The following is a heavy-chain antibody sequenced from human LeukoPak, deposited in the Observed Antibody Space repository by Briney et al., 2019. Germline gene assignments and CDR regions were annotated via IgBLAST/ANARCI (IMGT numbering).Heavy chain of an antibody. Sequence: SGPTLVKPTQTLTLTCTFSGFSLSSSGVGVGWIRQPPGKALEWLALIYWNDDKRYSSTLKSRLTITKDTSKNQVVLTMTNMDPVDTATYYRGRLIRFAESYNWFDPWGQGTLVTVSS. J-gene: IGHJ5*02. CDR1: GFSLSSSGVG. D-gene: IGHD3-10*01. CDR2: IYWNDDK. V-gene: IGHV2-5*01. CDR3: GRLIRFAESYNWFDP.